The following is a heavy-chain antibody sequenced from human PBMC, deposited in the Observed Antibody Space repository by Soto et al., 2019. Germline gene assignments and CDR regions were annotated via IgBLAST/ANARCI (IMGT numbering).Heavy chain of an antibody. CDR1: GGTFSSYT. CDR3: ARSYCRGGTCFHDWFDP. V-gene: IGHV1-69*01. J-gene: IGHJ5*02. D-gene: IGHD2-15*01. Sequence: QVQLVQSGAEVKKPGSSVKVSCKASGGTFSSYTINWVRQAPGQGLEWMGRINPILGTANYAQKFQGRVTRTADESTSKAYMELSSLRSEDAAVYYCARSYCRGGTCFHDWFDPWGQGTLVTVSS. CDR2: INPILGTA.